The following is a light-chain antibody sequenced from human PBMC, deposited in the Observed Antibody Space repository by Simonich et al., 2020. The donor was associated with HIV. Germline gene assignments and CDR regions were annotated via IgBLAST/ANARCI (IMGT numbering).Light chain of an antibody. CDR2: LNSDGSH. CDR3: QTWGTGFWV. V-gene: IGLV4-69*01. J-gene: IGLJ3*02. Sequence: QLVLTQSPSASASLGASVKLTCTLSSGHSSYAIAWHQQRPEKGPRYLMKLNSDGSHSKGDWIPDRFSGSSSGAERYLTISSLQSEDEADYYCQTWGTGFWVFGGGTKLTVL. CDR1: SGHSSYA.